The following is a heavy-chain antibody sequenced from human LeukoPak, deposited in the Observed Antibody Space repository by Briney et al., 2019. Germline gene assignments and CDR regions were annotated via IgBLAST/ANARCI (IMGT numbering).Heavy chain of an antibody. J-gene: IGHJ4*02. CDR2: FDHSGST. D-gene: IGHD3-22*01. Sequence: SETLSLTCAVSGDSISNDDYSWSWIRQPPGKGLEWIGYFDHSGSTYYNPSLKSRVTISVDRSKKQFSLKLTSVTAADTAVYFCAAQIVYKSSGYYLYYFDYWGQGTLVTVSS. V-gene: IGHV4-30-2*01. CDR3: AAQIVYKSSGYYLYYFDY. CDR1: GDSISNDDYS.